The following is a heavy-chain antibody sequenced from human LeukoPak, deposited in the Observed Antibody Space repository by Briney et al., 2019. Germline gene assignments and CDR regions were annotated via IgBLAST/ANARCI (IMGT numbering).Heavy chain of an antibody. D-gene: IGHD3-22*01. Sequence: PSETLSLTCTVSGGSISSYYWSWIRQPPGKGLEWIGYIYYSGSTNYNPSLKSRVTIPVDTSKNQFSLKLSSVTAADTAVYYCARAITMTVGGLGYYFDYWGRGTLVTVSS. CDR2: IYYSGST. V-gene: IGHV4-59*01. CDR1: GGSISSYY. CDR3: ARAITMTVGGLGYYFDY. J-gene: IGHJ4*02.